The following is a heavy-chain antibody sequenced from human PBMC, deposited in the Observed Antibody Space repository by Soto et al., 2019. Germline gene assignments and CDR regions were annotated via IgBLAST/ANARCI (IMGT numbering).Heavy chain of an antibody. Sequence: EVQLVESGGGLVQPGGSLRLSCAASGFTVSSKFMSWVRQAPGKGLEWVSVIYSGGTTYYADSVKGRFTISRDNSKNTLNLQMNSLRAEDTAVYFCARDHSSSSYSDWYFDLWGRGTLVTVSS. CDR3: ARDHSSSSYSDWYFDL. J-gene: IGHJ2*01. V-gene: IGHV3-66*01. CDR1: GFTVSSKF. D-gene: IGHD6-6*01. CDR2: IYSGGTT.